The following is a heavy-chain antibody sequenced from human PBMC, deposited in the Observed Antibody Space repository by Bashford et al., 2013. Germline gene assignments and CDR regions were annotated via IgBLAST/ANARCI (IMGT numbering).Heavy chain of an antibody. CDR1: GFSLSTSGWV. V-gene: IGHV2-5*02. D-gene: IGHD2-21*01. Sequence: SGPTLVKPTQTLTLTXTFSGFSLSTSGWVWAGSVSPQERPWSWLALIYWDDDKRYSPSLKSRLTITKDTSKNQVVLTMTNMDPVDTATYYCALGINWFDPWGQGTLVTVSS. J-gene: IGHJ5*02. CDR3: ALGINWFDP. CDR2: IYWDDDK.